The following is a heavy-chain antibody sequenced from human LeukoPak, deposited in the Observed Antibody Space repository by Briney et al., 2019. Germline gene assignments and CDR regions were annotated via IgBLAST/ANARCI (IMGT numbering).Heavy chain of an antibody. V-gene: IGHV4-34*01. CDR2: IYHSGST. J-gene: IGHJ3*02. D-gene: IGHD1-26*01. Sequence: SETLSLTCAVYGGSFSGYYWSWIRQPPGKGLEWIGSIYHSGSTNYNPSLKSRVTISVDKSKNQFSLKLSSVTAADTAVYYCARKIGAKVAFDIWGQGTMVTVSS. CDR3: ARKIGAKVAFDI. CDR1: GGSFSGYY.